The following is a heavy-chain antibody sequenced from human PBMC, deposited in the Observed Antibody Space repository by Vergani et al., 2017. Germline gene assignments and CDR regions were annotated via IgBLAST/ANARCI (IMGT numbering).Heavy chain of an antibody. J-gene: IGHJ4*02. Sequence: QVQMQESGPGLVKTSETLSLTCSASGAPISYWCWSWLRQPAGKGLEWIGRLCPSGSTNYKPSLKSRVTMSIDTSKNQFSLKLTSVTAADTAVYYCATGAGPLDIWGQGTLVTVSS. CDR2: LCPSGST. CDR3: ATGAGPLDI. V-gene: IGHV4-4*07. D-gene: IGHD3/OR15-3a*01. CDR1: GAPISYWC.